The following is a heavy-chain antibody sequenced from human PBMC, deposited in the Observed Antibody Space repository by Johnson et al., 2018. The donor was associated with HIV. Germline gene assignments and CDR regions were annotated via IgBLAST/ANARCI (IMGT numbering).Heavy chain of an antibody. J-gene: IGHJ3*02. D-gene: IGHD3-22*01. Sequence: QVKLVESGGGLVQPGGSLRLSCAASGFTFSSYAISWVRHAPGQGLDWVAVVWHAGSNKSYADSVKGRVTISRDNSKNTLYLQMNSLKAEDAAVYYGAKGRYNDSRGGGLYIWGQGTMVNVS. CDR1: GFTFSSYA. CDR3: AKGRYNDSRGGGLYI. V-gene: IGHV3-33*06. CDR2: VWHAGSNK.